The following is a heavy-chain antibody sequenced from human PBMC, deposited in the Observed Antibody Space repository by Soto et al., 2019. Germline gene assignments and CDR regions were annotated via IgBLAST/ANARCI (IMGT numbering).Heavy chain of an antibody. V-gene: IGHV3-33*06. CDR1: GFTFSSYG. J-gene: IGHJ4*02. Sequence: GGSLRLSCAASGFTFSSYGMHWVRQAPGKGLEWVAVIWYDGSNKYYADSVKGRFTISRDNSKNTLYLQMNSLSAEDTAVYYCAKALRADSDYWGQGTLVTVSS. D-gene: IGHD3-16*01. CDR2: IWYDGSNK. CDR3: AKALRADSDY.